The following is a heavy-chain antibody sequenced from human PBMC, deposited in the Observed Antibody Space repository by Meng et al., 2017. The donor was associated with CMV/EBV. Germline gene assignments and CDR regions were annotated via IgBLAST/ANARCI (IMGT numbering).Heavy chain of an antibody. CDR1: GFTFDIYG. J-gene: IGHJ4*02. D-gene: IGHD1-26*01. Sequence: GESLKISCAASGFTFDIYGLNWVRQAPGKGLEWVSSISSSSSYIYYADSVKGRFTISRDNAKNSLYLQMNSLRAEDTAVYYCAREVGAIDYWGQGTLVTVSS. V-gene: IGHV3-21*01. CDR2: ISSSSSYI. CDR3: AREVGAIDY.